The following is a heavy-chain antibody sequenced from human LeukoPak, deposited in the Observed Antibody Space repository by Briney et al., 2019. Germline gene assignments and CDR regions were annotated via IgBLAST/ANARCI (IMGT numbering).Heavy chain of an antibody. CDR1: GFTFSNYA. D-gene: IGHD1-26*01. CDR3: ARGTGLLGVRIVAMDV. Sequence: PGGSLRLSCAVSGFTFSNYAMHWVRQAPGKGLEWEAVISYDGNNKYYADSVKGRFTISRDSSKNTVYLQMNSLRAEDTAVYHCARGTGLLGVRIVAMDVWGQGTTVTVSS. V-gene: IGHV3-30*04. CDR2: ISYDGNNK. J-gene: IGHJ6*02.